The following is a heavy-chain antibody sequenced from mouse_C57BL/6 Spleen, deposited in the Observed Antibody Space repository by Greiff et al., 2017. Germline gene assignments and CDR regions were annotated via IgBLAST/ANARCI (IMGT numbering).Heavy chain of an antibody. CDR1: GFTFSSYG. J-gene: IGHJ2*01. CDR3: ARHEVGLYYFDY. V-gene: IGHV5-6*02. CDR2: ISSGGSYT. D-gene: IGHD4-1*01. Sequence: DVMLVESGGDLVKPGGSLKLSCAASGFTFSSYGMSWVRQTPDKRLEWVATISSGGSYTYYPDSVKGRFTISRDNAKNTLYLQMSSLKSEDTAMYYCARHEVGLYYFDYWGQGTTLTVSS.